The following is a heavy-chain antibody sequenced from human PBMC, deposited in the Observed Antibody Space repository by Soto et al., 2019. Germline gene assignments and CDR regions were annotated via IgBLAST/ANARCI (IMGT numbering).Heavy chain of an antibody. CDR3: AKDLRTVVTQLDY. J-gene: IGHJ4*02. D-gene: IGHD2-21*02. V-gene: IGHV3-30*18. Sequence: PGGSLRLSCAVSGFTFSSHGMHWVRQAPGKGLEWLAVISLDGSNKYYVDSVKGRFTISRDNSKNTLYLQMNSLRAEDTAVYYCAKDLRTVVTQLDYWGQGTLVTVSS. CDR1: GFTFSSHG. CDR2: ISLDGSNK.